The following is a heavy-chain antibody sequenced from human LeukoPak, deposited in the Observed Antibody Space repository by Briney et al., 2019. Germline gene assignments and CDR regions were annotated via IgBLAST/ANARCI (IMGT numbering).Heavy chain of an antibody. D-gene: IGHD6-13*01. J-gene: IGHJ4*02. Sequence: ASVKVSCKASGYTFTSYYMHWVRQAPGQGLEWMGIINPSGGSTSYAQKFQGRVTITADKSTSTAYMELSSLRSEDTAVYYCASLAAAGHGYWGQGTLVTVSS. CDR3: ASLAAAGHGY. V-gene: IGHV1-46*01. CDR2: INPSGGST. CDR1: GYTFTSYY.